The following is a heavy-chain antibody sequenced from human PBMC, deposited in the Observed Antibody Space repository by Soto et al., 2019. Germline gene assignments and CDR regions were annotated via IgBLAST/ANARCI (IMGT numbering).Heavy chain of an antibody. CDR3: ARARQYSSSWYTKDYYYYYGMDV. J-gene: IGHJ6*02. CDR1: GGTFSSYA. Sequence: GASVKVSCKASGGTFSSYAISWVRQAHGQGLEWMGGIIPIFGTANYAQKFQGRVTITADESTSTAYMELSSLRSEDTAVYYCARARQYSSSWYTKDYYYYYGMDVWGQGTTVTVSS. CDR2: IIPIFGTA. D-gene: IGHD6-13*01. V-gene: IGHV1-69*13.